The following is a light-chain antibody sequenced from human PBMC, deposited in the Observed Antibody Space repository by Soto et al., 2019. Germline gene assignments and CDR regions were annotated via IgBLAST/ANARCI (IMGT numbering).Light chain of an antibody. V-gene: IGKV1D-13*01. CDR2: DAS. J-gene: IGKJ4*01. Sequence: AIQLTQSPPSLSASVGDRVTITCRASQGISSFLAWFQQKPGKAPKLLIYDASTLESGVTSRFCGSGSGTDFALTISSLQPEDFATYYCQQFFDYPLPFGGGTKVDI. CDR3: QQFFDYPLP. CDR1: QGISSF.